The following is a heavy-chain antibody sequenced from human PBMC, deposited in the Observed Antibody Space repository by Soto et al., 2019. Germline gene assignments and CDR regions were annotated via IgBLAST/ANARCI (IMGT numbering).Heavy chain of an antibody. V-gene: IGHV3-53*01. CDR3: ARDPRRWQGHGMDV. J-gene: IGHJ6*02. Sequence: EVQLVESGGGLIQPGGSLRLSCAASVFTVSSNYMSWVRQAPGKGLEWVSVIYSGGSTYYADSVKGRFTISRDNSKNTLYLQMNSLRAEDTAVYYCARDPRRWQGHGMDVWGQGTTVTVSS. CDR1: VFTVSSNY. CDR2: IYSGGST. D-gene: IGHD2-15*01.